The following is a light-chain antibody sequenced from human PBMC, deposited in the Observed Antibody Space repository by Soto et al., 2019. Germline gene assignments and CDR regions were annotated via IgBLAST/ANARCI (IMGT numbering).Light chain of an antibody. V-gene: IGKV3-20*01. CDR2: GAS. J-gene: IGKJ1*01. CDR1: QDIKSAF. CDR3: PQYKFSPT. Sequence: EVVLTQSPGTLSLSPGETATLSCSASQDIKSAFLSWYQQRPGQAPSLLIFGASNRAAGIPDRFSGSGSGTDVTPTICSLEPGDLAVYFCPQYKFSPTFGQGTKVEL.